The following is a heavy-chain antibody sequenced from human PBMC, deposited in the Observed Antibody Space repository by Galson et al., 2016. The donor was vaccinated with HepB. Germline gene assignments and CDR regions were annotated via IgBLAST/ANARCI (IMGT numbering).Heavy chain of an antibody. CDR1: GFTFSRFW. CDR2: VDQAGSGK. D-gene: IGHD3-10*01. J-gene: IGHJ6*02. CDR3: ARFIIVNGMDV. Sequence: SLRLSCAASGFTFSRFWMSWVRQAPGQGLEWVANVDQAGSGKYYVDSVKGRFTISRDNAKNSLYLQINSLRVEDTAVYYCARFIIVNGMDVWGQGTLVTVSS. V-gene: IGHV3-7*01.